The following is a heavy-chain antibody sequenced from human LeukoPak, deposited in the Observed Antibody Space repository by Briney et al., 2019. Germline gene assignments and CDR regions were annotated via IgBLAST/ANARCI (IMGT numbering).Heavy chain of an antibody. CDR1: GFTFSRYA. J-gene: IGHJ1*01. Sequence: GRSLRLSCVDSGFTFSRYAMHWVRQAPGKGLEWGALISNDGNNEYYADSVKGRFTISRDNSKNTLYLQMNSLRAEDTAVYYCARDPYCSGGSCYSTPEYFQHWGQGTLVTVSS. V-gene: IGHV3-30-3*01. D-gene: IGHD2-15*01. CDR3: ARDPYCSGGSCYSTPEYFQH. CDR2: ISNDGNNE.